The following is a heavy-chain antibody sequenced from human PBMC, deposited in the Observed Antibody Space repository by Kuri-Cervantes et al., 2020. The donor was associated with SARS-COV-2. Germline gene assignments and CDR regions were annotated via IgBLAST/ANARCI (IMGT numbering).Heavy chain of an antibody. D-gene: IGHD3-22*01. Sequence: LSLTCAASGFTFSDYYMSWIRQAPGKGLEWVSYISSSGSTIYYADSVKGRFTISRDNAKNSLYLQMNSLRAEDTALYYCAKARYDSSGYYDYWGQGTLVTVSS. CDR3: AKARYDSSGYYDY. CDR2: ISSSGSTI. J-gene: IGHJ4*02. V-gene: IGHV3-11*01. CDR1: GFTFSDYY.